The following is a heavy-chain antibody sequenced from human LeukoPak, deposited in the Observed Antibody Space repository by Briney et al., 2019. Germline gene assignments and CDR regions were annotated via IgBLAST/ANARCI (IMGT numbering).Heavy chain of an antibody. CDR2: ISTTGST. CDR1: GVAISDYF. V-gene: IGHV4-4*07. CDR3: ARSPSTIGWNWGYYFDF. Sequence: SETLSLTCSVSGVAISDYFWSWIRQPAGRDLEWIGRISTTGSTYFNPSLQSRVRMSVDSSKTHFSLRLSSVTAADTAVYYCARSPSTIGWNWGYYFDFWGQGHLVTVSS. D-gene: IGHD1-7*01. J-gene: IGHJ4*02.